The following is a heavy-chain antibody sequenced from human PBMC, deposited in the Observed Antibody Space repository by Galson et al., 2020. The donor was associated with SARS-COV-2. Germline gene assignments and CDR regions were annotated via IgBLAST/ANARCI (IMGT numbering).Heavy chain of an antibody. D-gene: IGHD4-17*01. CDR1: GFTFSSYG. Sequence: GESLKISCAASGFTFSSYGMHWVRQAPGKGLEWVAVISSDGSNKYYADSVKGRFTISRDNSKNTLYLQMNSLRAEDTAVYYCATEEGTTVTTYYCYGMEGWGQGTTVTFSS. CDR3: ATEEGTTVTTYYCYGMEG. J-gene: IGHJ6*02. CDR2: ISSDGSNK. V-gene: IGHV3-30*03.